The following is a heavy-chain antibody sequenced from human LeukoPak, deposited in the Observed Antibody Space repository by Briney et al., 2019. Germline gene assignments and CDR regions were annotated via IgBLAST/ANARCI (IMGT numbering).Heavy chain of an antibody. Sequence: SETLSLTCTVSGGSISSYYWSWIRQPPGKGLEWIGYIYYSGSTNYNPSLKSRVTISVDTSKNQFSLKLSSATAADTAVYYCARYRITMVRGVIIIGAFDYWGQGTLVTVSS. CDR1: GGSISSYY. D-gene: IGHD3-10*01. CDR3: ARYRITMVRGVIIIGAFDY. V-gene: IGHV4-59*08. J-gene: IGHJ4*02. CDR2: IYYSGST.